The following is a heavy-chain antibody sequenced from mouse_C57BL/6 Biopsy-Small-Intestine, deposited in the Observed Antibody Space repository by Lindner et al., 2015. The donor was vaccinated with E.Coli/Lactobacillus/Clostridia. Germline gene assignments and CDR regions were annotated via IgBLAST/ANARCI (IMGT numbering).Heavy chain of an antibody. V-gene: IGHV1-69*02. CDR1: GGTFGSYS. Sequence: SVKVSCKASGGTFGSYSFSWVRQAPGQGLEWMGGIIPIFVTPNYARRFQGRVTIIADESTNTAYMELSSLRPDDTAVYYCARSKSEFDRYHNHGLDVWGQGTTVTVSS. CDR3: ARSKSEFDRYHNHGLDV. J-gene: IGHJ1*01. D-gene: IGHD1-1*01. CDR2: IIPIFVTP.